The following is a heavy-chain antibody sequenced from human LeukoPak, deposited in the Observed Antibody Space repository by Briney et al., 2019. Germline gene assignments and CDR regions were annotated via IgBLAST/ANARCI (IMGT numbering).Heavy chain of an antibody. CDR1: GFSFSSYS. CDR3: ARVWGSGYTKDY. CDR2: ISSSSSTI. Sequence: PGGSLRLSCAASGFSFSSYSIDWVRQAPGKGLEWLSYISSSSSTIYYADSVKGRFTISRDNAKNSVYLQMNSLRAEDTAVYYCARVWGSGYTKDYWGQGTLVTVSS. V-gene: IGHV3-48*04. D-gene: IGHD3-22*01. J-gene: IGHJ4*02.